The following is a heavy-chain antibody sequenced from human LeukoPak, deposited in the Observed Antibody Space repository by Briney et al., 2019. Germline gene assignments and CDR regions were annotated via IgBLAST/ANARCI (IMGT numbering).Heavy chain of an antibody. CDR3: ARGKWAAYYAFDI. J-gene: IGHJ3*02. Sequence: SETLSLTCTVSGGSINSYYWSWIRQPPGKGLEWIGYIQYSGSANYNPSLKSRVTILVDTSKNQFSLRLTSVTAADTAVYYCARGKWAAYYAFDIWGQGTMVTVSS. CDR2: IQYSGSA. V-gene: IGHV4-59*01. D-gene: IGHD1-26*01. CDR1: GGSINSYY.